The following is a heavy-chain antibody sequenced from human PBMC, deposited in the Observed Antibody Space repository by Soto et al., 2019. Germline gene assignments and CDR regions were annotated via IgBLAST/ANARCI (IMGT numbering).Heavy chain of an antibody. CDR2: ISWNSGNL. Sequence: EVQLVESGGGLVQPGRSLRLSCAASGFTFDDYAMHWVRQGPGKGLEWVSSISWNSGNLGYADSVKGRFTSSRDNAKNSLYLQLNSLRGDDTALYYCAKGASTTVFAFNDYWCQGTRVTVSS. V-gene: IGHV3-9*01. J-gene: IGHJ4*02. D-gene: IGHD4-17*01. CDR3: AKGASTTVFAFNDY. CDR1: GFTFDDYA.